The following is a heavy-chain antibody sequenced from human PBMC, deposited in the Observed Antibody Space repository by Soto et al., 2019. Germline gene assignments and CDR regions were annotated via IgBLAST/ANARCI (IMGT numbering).Heavy chain of an antibody. J-gene: IGHJ4*02. Sequence: GGSLRLSCAASGFTFSSYGLHWVRQAPGKGLEWVAVIWYDGSNKYYADSVKGRFTISRDDSKNTLYLQMNSLRAEDSVVYYCAKDRTVAARHFDYWGQGTQVTVSS. CDR2: IWYDGSNK. V-gene: IGHV3-33*06. CDR3: AKDRTVAARHFDY. CDR1: GFTFSSYG. D-gene: IGHD6-6*01.